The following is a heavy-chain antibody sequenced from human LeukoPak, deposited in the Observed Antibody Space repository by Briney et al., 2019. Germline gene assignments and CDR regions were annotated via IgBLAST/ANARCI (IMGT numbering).Heavy chain of an antibody. Sequence: PSETLSLTCTVSGGSISIYYWSWIRQPPGKGLEWIGYIYYSGSTNYNPSLKSRVTISVDTSKNQFSLKLSSVTAADTAVYYCARHPYYYDSSGYSTYYYYGMDVWGQGTTVTVSS. V-gene: IGHV4-59*08. J-gene: IGHJ6*02. CDR3: ARHPYYYDSSGYSTYYYYGMDV. CDR1: GGSISIYY. D-gene: IGHD3-22*01. CDR2: IYYSGST.